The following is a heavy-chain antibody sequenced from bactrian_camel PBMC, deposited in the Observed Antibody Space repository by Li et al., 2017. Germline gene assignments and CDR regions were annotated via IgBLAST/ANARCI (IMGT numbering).Heavy chain of an antibody. Sequence: HVQLVESGGGSVQAGGSLRLSCAAPGYTGSGFCMAWFRQAPGKKREKIVMHDVDDGSESYADSVKGRFTVSRNDAKNILYLQMNDLKPEDTAMYYCAIEGTGGYCSLRALALGYWDQGTQVT. J-gene: IGHJ6*01. D-gene: IGHD3*01. V-gene: IGHV3S26*01. CDR3: AIEGTGGYCSLRALALGY. CDR2: HDVDDGSE. CDR1: GYTGSGFC.